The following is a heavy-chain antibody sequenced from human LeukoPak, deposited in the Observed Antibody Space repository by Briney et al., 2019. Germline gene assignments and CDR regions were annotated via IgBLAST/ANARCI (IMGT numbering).Heavy chain of an antibody. CDR3: ASPTEVATEAYFDY. CDR1: GFTFYERW. D-gene: IGHD5-12*01. Sequence: GGSLRLVCEASGFTFYERWMTWVRHISGKGLEWVSYISSSSSTIYYADSVKGRFTISRDNSKNTLYLQMNSLRAEDTAVYYCASPTEVATEAYFDYWGQGTLVTVSS. J-gene: IGHJ4*02. CDR2: ISSSSSTI. V-gene: IGHV3-48*01.